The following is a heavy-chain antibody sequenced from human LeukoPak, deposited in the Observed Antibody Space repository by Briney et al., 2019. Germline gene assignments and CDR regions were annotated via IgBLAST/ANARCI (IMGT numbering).Heavy chain of an antibody. D-gene: IGHD6-13*01. CDR3: ARGVYSSWSGDEYFHH. J-gene: IGHJ1*01. CDR1: GYTFTGYF. CDR2: INPNTGGT. V-gene: IGHV1-2*02. Sequence: GASVKVSCKASGYTFTGYFVHWVRQAPGQGLQWMGWINPNTGGTNYAQKFQGRVTITRNTSISTAYMELSSLRPEDTAVYYCARGVYSSWSGDEYFHHWGQGTLVTVSS.